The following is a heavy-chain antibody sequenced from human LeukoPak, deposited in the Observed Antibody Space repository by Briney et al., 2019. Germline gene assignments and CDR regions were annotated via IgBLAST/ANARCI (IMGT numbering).Heavy chain of an antibody. CDR3: ARHTVTTWGEYYFDY. D-gene: IGHD4-17*01. CDR1: GGSISSSSYY. CDR2: IYYSGST. Sequence: TSETLSLTCTVSGGSISSSSYYWGWIRQPPGKGLEWFGSIYYSGSTYYNPSLKSRVTISVDTSKNQFSLKLSSVTAADTAVYYCARHTVTTWGEYYFDYWGQGTLVTVSS. V-gene: IGHV4-39*01. J-gene: IGHJ4*02.